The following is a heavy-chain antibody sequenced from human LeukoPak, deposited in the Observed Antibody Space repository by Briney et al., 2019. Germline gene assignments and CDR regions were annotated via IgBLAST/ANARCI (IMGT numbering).Heavy chain of an antibody. CDR3: ARLYDSSGYGAFDI. Sequence: GGSLRLSCAASGFTVSSNYMGWVRQAPGKGLEWVSVLYSGSSTYYPDSVKGRFTISRDNSQNTLYLQMDSLRAEDTAVYYCARLYDSSGYGAFDIWGQGTMVTVSS. CDR1: GFTVSSNY. D-gene: IGHD3-22*01. CDR2: LYSGSST. V-gene: IGHV3-66*02. J-gene: IGHJ3*02.